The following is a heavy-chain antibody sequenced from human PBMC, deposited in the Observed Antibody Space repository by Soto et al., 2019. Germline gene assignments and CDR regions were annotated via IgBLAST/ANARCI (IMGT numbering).Heavy chain of an antibody. CDR1: GGTFSSYA. J-gene: IGHJ5*02. V-gene: IGHV1-69*13. Sequence: SVKVSCKASGGTFSSYAISWVRQAPGQGLEWMGGIIPILGTANYAQKFQGRVTITADESTSTAYMELSSLRSEDTAVYYCAREPWRDYYDSSGYSSSWGQGALVTVSS. D-gene: IGHD3-22*01. CDR2: IIPILGTA. CDR3: AREPWRDYYDSSGYSSS.